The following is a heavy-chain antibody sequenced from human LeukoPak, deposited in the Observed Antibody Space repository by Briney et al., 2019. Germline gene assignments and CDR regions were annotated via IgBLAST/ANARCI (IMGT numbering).Heavy chain of an antibody. Sequence: SETLSLTCTVSGAPISSFYWSWIRQPPGKGLEWIGYGGNTHKNPSLKSRVTISVNSSTNQFSLKLTSVTAADTAVYFCARDHFGDSHDAFDIWGQGIMVTVSS. V-gene: IGHV4-59*01. D-gene: IGHD4-17*01. CDR1: GAPISSFY. CDR2: GGNT. J-gene: IGHJ3*02. CDR3: ARDHFGDSHDAFDI.